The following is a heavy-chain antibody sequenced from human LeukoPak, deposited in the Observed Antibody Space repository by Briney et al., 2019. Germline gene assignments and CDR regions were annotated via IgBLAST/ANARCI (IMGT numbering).Heavy chain of an antibody. D-gene: IGHD3-9*01. Sequence: GGSLRLSCAASGFTFDDYAMHWVRQVPGKGLEWVSLITGDGVTTYYADSVKGRFTISRDNAKNSLYLQMNSLRAEDTAVYYCARDAQYYDILTGYGDYFDYWGQGTLVTVSS. CDR2: ITGDGVTT. V-gene: IGHV3-43*02. CDR3: ARDAQYYDILTGYGDYFDY. J-gene: IGHJ4*02. CDR1: GFTFDDYA.